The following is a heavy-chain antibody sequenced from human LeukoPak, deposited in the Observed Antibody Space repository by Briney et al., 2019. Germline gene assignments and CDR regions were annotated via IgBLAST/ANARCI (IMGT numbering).Heavy chain of an antibody. J-gene: IGHJ3*02. CDR3: AREGYYGSGSYVAFDI. Sequence: GGSLRLSCAASGFTFSSYEMNWVRQAPGKGLEWVSYISSSGSTIYYADSVKGRFTISRDNAKNSLYLQMNSLRAEDTAVYYCAREGYYGSGSYVAFDIWGQGTMVTVSS. D-gene: IGHD3-10*01. CDR1: GFTFSSYE. CDR2: ISSSGSTI. V-gene: IGHV3-48*03.